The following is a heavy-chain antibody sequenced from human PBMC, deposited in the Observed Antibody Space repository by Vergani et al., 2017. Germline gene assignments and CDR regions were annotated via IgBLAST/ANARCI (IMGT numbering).Heavy chain of an antibody. Sequence: EVHLVESGGGLVQPGGSLRLSCAASGFTFSSYSMNWVRQAPGKGLEWVSYISSSSSTIYYADSVKGRFTISRDNAKNSLYLQMNSLRAEDTAVYYFARFPLTTVATGHTDYYYGMDVWGQGTTVTVSS. CDR3: ARFPLTTVATGHTDYYYGMDV. J-gene: IGHJ6*02. D-gene: IGHD4-17*01. CDR2: ISSSSSTI. V-gene: IGHV3-48*01. CDR1: GFTFSSYS.